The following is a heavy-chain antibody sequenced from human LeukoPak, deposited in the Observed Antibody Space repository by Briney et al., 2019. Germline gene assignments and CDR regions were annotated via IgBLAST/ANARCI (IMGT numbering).Heavy chain of an antibody. CDR1: GYTFTCYY. D-gene: IGHD6-19*01. Sequence: GASEKVSCKASGYTFTCYYMHWVRQAPGQGREWMGWINPNSGGTNYAQKFQDRVTMTRDTSISTAYMELSRLTSDDTAVYYCARGGIAVASILYYYYGMDVWGQGTTVTVSS. J-gene: IGHJ6*02. V-gene: IGHV1-2*02. CDR2: INPNSGGT. CDR3: ARGGIAVASILYYYYGMDV.